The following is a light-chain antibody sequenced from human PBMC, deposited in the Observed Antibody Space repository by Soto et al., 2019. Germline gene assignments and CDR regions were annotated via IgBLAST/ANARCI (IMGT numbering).Light chain of an antibody. Sequence: QSVLTQPPSVSGAPGQRVTISCTGSSSNLGAGYDVHWYQPLPGTAPKLLIYGNTNRPSGVPDRFSGSKSGTSASLAITGLQAEDEADYYCQSYDSSLSGVVFGGGTKLTVL. CDR1: SSNLGAGYD. CDR2: GNT. J-gene: IGLJ2*01. V-gene: IGLV1-40*01. CDR3: QSYDSSLSGVV.